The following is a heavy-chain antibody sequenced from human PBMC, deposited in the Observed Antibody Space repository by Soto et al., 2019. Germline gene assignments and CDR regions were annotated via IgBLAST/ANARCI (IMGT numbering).Heavy chain of an antibody. CDR2: IDSDGSST. V-gene: IGHV3-74*01. CDR1: GFTFSSYW. D-gene: IGHD6-6*01. CDR3: ARDGRPASYSSSYENYYYGMDV. Sequence: EVQLVESGGGLVQPGGSLRLSCAASGFTFSSYWMHWVRQAPGKGLVWVSRIDSDGSSTSYADSVKGRFTISRDNAKNTLYRQMNSLRAEDTAVYYCARDGRPASYSSSYENYYYGMDVWGQGTTVTVSS. J-gene: IGHJ6*02.